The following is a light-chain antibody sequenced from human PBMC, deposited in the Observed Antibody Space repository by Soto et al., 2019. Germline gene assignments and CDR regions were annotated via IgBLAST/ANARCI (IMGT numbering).Light chain of an antibody. CDR3: QSYDSSLSAV. CDR1: SSNIGAGYD. V-gene: IGLV1-40*01. CDR2: GNS. J-gene: IGLJ2*01. Sequence: QSVLTQPPSVSGAPGQRVTISCTGSSSNIGAGYDVHWYQQLPGTAPKLLIYGNSNRPSGVPDRFSGSKSATSPSLSIPGLQAEDESDYYCQSYDSSLSAVFGGGTKLTVL.